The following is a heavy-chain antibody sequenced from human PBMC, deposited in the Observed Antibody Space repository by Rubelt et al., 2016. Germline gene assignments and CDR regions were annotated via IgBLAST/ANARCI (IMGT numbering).Heavy chain of an antibody. J-gene: IGHJ1*01. CDR2: INEDGSQK. D-gene: IGHD3-3*01. V-gene: IGHV3-7*02. CDR1: GIIFTDYW. CDR3: STRLEG. Sequence: EVHLVESGGGLVQPGGSVRLSCAASGIIFTDYWMDWVRQAPGKGLEWVGNINEDGSQKNYVDSVRGRFSISRDNAKNSLYLQMHSRTAEDTAVYYCSTRLEGWGQGTLVTVSS.